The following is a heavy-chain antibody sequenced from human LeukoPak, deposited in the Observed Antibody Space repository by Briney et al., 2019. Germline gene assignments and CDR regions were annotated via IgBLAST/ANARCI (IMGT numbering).Heavy chain of an antibody. CDR2: ISGGSDYI. V-gene: IGHV3-21*01. J-gene: IGHJ4*02. CDR1: GFSFSAYS. D-gene: IGHD4/OR15-4a*01. Sequence: GGSLRLSCAASGFSFSAYSMNWIRQAPGKGPEWFSSISGGSDYIFHADSVKGRFTVSRDNAKNSLYLQMNSLRAEDTAVYYCARVSSVPTPRALDYWGQGALVTVSS. CDR3: ARVSSVPTPRALDY.